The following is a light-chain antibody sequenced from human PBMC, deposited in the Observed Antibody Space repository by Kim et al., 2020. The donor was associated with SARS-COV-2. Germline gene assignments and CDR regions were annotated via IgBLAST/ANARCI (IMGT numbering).Light chain of an antibody. V-gene: IGKV1-17*01. J-gene: IGKJ1*01. CDR2: GAS. CDR1: QAIRND. Sequence: SASVGDRVTITCRASQAIRNDLGWYQQKPGKAPKVLISGASRVHAGVPSRFSGSGDGTEFTLTISSLQPDDFATYYCQQYNSYWMFGQGTKVDIK. CDR3: QQYNSYWM.